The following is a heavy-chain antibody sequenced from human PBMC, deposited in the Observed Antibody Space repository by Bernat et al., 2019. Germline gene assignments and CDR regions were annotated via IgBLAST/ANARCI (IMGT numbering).Heavy chain of an antibody. CDR1: GYTFTSYG. D-gene: IGHD2-15*01. CDR2: ISACNGNT. V-gene: IGHV1-18*01. Sequence: QVQLVQSGAEVKKPGASVKVSCKASGYTFTSYGISWVRQAPGQGLEWMGWISACNGNTNYAQKLQGRVTMPTDTSTSTAYMELRSLRSDDTAVYYCARDCSGGSCYPDQYYFDYWGQGTLVTVSA. J-gene: IGHJ4*02. CDR3: ARDCSGGSCYPDQYYFDY.